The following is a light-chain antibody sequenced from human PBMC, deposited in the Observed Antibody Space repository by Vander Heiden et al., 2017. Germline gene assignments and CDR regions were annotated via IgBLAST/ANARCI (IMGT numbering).Light chain of an antibody. V-gene: IGKV3-11*02. J-gene: IGKJ4*01. CDR3: QQRSNWPAA. CDR2: DAS. Sequence: LMLTQSPTTPALSPGRGTTLTCRASQSVSSYLAWYQQKPGKAPRLLIYDASNRATGVPARFSGSGSERDFSLTISSLEPEDFAIYYCQQRSNWPAAFGGGTMVEIK. CDR1: QSVSSY.